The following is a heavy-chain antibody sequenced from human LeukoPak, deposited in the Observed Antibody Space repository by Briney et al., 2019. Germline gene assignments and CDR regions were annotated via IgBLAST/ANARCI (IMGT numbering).Heavy chain of an antibody. J-gene: IGHJ5*02. CDR2: TIPIFGTA. CDR3: ARGLPAAIVWNWFDP. Sequence: SVKVSCKASGGTFSSYAISWGRQAPGQGLEWMGGTIPIFGTANYAQKFQGRVAITADESTSTAYMELSSLRSEDTAVYYCARGLPAAIVWNWFDPWGQGTLVTVSS. V-gene: IGHV1-69*13. D-gene: IGHD2-2*01. CDR1: GGTFSSYA.